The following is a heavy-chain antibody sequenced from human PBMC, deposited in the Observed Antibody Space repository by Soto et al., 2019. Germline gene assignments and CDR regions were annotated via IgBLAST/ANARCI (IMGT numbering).Heavy chain of an antibody. V-gene: IGHV4-30-2*01. D-gene: IGHD2-8*01. J-gene: IGHJ5*02. Sequence: SETLSLTCAVSGGSISSGGYSWSWIRQPPGKGLEWIGYIYHSGSTYYNPSLKSRVTISVDRSKNQFSLKLSSVTAADTAVYYCARWWMYSPRLAPWGQGTLVTLSS. CDR3: ARWWMYSPRLAP. CDR2: IYHSGST. CDR1: GGSISSGGYS.